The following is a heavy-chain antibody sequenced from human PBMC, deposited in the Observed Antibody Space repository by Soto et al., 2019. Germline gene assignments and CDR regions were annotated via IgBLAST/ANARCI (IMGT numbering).Heavy chain of an antibody. V-gene: IGHV3-33*01. CDR1: GFTFSTYG. J-gene: IGHJ6*02. Sequence: SGGSLRLSCAASGFTFSTYGMHGVLQAPGKGLEWVAVIWYDGSNKYYADAVKGRFTISRDNSKNTLYLQMNSLRAEDTAVYYCARDREMAPYGMDVWGQGTTVTVSS. CDR3: ARDREMAPYGMDV. CDR2: IWYDGSNK. D-gene: IGHD3-16*01.